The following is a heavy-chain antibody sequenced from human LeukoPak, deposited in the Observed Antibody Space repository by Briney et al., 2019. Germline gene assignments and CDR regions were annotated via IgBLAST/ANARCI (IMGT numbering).Heavy chain of an antibody. D-gene: IGHD1-26*01. CDR2: IDKKDGGDET. CDR1: GFTFSGSA. V-gene: IGHV3-73*01. J-gene: IGHJ5*02. CDR3: TRDSGTYNCFDP. Sequence: GGSLRLSCAASGFTFSGSAIHGVRQSSGKGLEWVGQIDKKDGGDETAAAYAAWVKGRFTISRNDSINTAYLQMKSLKTEDTALYYCTRDSGTYNCFDPWGQGTLVTVSS.